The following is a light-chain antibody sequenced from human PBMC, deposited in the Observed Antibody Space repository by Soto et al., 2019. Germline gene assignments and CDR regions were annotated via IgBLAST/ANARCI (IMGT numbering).Light chain of an antibody. CDR2: DAS. J-gene: IGKJ5*01. CDR1: ETVISY. Sequence: DIVMSQTPVPLSLSPGYLATLSCRASETVISYLLWYHQKPGQDPRLLIYDASKRATGIPDRFSGSGSEIDFTLTISTVEPEDVGVYYCLQRIKCPITSGQGIRPEIK. CDR3: LQRIKCPIT. V-gene: IGKV3-11*01.